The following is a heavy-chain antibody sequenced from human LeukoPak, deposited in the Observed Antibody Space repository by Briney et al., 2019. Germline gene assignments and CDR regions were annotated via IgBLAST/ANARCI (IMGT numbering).Heavy chain of an antibody. CDR2: IYYSGST. Sequence: SETLSLTCTVSGGSISSGGYYWSWIRQHPGKGLEWIGYIYYSGSTYYNPSLKSRVTISVDTSKNQFSLKLSSVTAADTAVYYCARRPQTWGGITPGVLEDWFNPWGQGTLVTVSS. D-gene: IGHD3-10*01. CDR3: ARRPQTWGGITPGVLEDWFNP. CDR1: GGSISSGGYY. J-gene: IGHJ5*02. V-gene: IGHV4-31*03.